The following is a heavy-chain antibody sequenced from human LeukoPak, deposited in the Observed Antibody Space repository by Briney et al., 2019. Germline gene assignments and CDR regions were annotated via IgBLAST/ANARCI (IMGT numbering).Heavy chain of an antibody. Sequence: SETLSLTCTVSGCSISSSSYYWGWIRQPPGKGLEWIGNIYYSGSTYYKPSLKSRLTISLDTSKNQFSLKLTSVTAADTAVYYCATLVPPGWFDPWGQGTLVTVSS. D-gene: IGHD1-14*01. CDR3: ATLVPPGWFDP. V-gene: IGHV4-39*01. J-gene: IGHJ5*02. CDR1: GCSISSSSYY. CDR2: IYYSGST.